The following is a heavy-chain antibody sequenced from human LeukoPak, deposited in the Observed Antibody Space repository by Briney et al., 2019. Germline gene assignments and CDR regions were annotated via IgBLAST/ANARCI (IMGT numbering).Heavy chain of an antibody. J-gene: IGHJ4*02. Sequence: SETLSLTCTVSGGSISSYYWSWIRQPAGKGLEWIGRIYTRGSTNYNPSLKSRVTMSVDTSKNQFSLKLSSVTAADTAVYYCARGGYYYGSGSHGLPDYWGQGTLVTVSS. V-gene: IGHV4-4*07. CDR3: ARGGYYYGSGSHGLPDY. CDR2: IYTRGST. D-gene: IGHD3-10*01. CDR1: GGSISSYY.